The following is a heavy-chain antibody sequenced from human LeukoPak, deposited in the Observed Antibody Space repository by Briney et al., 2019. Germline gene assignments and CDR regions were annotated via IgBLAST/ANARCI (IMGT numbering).Heavy chain of an antibody. CDR3: ARFGSYFEY. CDR2: VYYSGST. CDR1: GGSINYYY. D-gene: IGHD3-10*01. J-gene: IGHJ4*02. Sequence: SETLSLTCTVSGGSINYYYWNWIRQPPGKGLEWIGYVYYSGSTNYNSSLKSRVTISEDTSKNQFSLKLNSVTAADTAVYYCARFGSYFEYWGRGTLVTVSS. V-gene: IGHV4-59*01.